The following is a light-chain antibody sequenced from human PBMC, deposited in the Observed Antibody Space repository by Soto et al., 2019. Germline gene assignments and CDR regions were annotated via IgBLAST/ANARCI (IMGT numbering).Light chain of an antibody. J-gene: IGLJ2*01. CDR3: SSFTSVNTVV. CDR2: EVS. CDR1: SSDIGSYDH. V-gene: IGLV2-14*01. Sequence: QSVLTQPASVSGSPGQSITISCSGTSSDIGSYDHVSWYQQRPGEAPKFIIFEVSNRPSAISTRFSGYIAGNTASLTISGLQAEDEADYYCSSFTSVNTVVFGGGTKVTVL.